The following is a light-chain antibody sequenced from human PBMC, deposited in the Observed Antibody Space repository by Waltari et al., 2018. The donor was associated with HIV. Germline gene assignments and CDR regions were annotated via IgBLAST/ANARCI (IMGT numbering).Light chain of an antibody. Sequence: QSALTQPPSASGSPGQSVTIPCTGTSSDVGGSKYVLWYQQHPGKAPKLMIYEVNKRPSGVPDRFSGSKSANTASLTVSGLQADDEADYYCNSYAGSNNWVFGGGTKLTVL. CDR1: SSDVGGSKY. CDR2: EVN. CDR3: NSYAGSNNWV. J-gene: IGLJ3*02. V-gene: IGLV2-8*01.